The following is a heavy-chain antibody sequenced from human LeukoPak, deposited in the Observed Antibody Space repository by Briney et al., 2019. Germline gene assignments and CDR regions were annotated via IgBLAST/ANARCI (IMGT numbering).Heavy chain of an antibody. Sequence: GGSLRLSCAASGFTFSSYWMSWVRQAPGKGLEWVANIKQDGSEKYYVDSVKGRFTISRDNAKNSLYLQMNSLRVEDTAVYYCARRMAGKYYYGSGSYYTVVNHNWFDPWGQGTLVTVSS. CDR3: ARRMAGKYYYGSGSYYTVVNHNWFDP. D-gene: IGHD3-10*01. CDR1: GFTFSSYW. V-gene: IGHV3-7*01. CDR2: IKQDGSEK. J-gene: IGHJ5*02.